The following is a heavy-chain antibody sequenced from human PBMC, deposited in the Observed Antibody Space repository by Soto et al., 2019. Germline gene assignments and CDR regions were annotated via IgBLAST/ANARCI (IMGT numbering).Heavy chain of an antibody. V-gene: IGHV3-21*01. Sequence: PGGSLRLSCAASGFIFSHYTMNWVRQSPGKGLEWVAAISGNSNYIYYSDSVKGRFTISRDNAKNSLYLQMNSLTVEDTAEYFCAHDSGGPYWGQGTLVTVSS. D-gene: IGHD6-19*01. CDR2: ISGNSNYI. CDR1: GFIFSHYT. J-gene: IGHJ4*02. CDR3: AHDSGGPY.